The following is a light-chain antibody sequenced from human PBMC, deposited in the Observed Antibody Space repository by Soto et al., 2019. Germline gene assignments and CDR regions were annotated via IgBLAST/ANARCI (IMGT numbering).Light chain of an antibody. CDR2: EVN. CDR1: SSDVGGYDF. V-gene: IGLV2-14*01. J-gene: IGLJ2*01. Sequence: QSALTQPASVSGSPGQSITISCTGTSSDVGGYDFVSWYQQYPGKAPKLMIYEVNNRPSGVSNRFSGSKSGNTASLTISGLQAEDEADYYCSSYTNSSPWIFGGGTKVTVL. CDR3: SSYTNSSPWI.